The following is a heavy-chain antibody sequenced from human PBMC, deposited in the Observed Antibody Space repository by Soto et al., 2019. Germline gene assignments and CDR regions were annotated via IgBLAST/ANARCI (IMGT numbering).Heavy chain of an antibody. Sequence: QVQLVQSGAEVKKPGASVKVSCKTSGYTFTRYDINWVRQATGQAPEWMGWMNPNTGNTGYAPKFQGRVTMTRNASISTAYMELSSLRSEDTAVYFWARGSSSGYSACDSWGQGTRVTVSS. D-gene: IGHD3-22*01. J-gene: IGHJ5*01. CDR2: MNPNTGNT. CDR1: GYTFTRYD. V-gene: IGHV1-8*01. CDR3: ARGSSSGYSACDS.